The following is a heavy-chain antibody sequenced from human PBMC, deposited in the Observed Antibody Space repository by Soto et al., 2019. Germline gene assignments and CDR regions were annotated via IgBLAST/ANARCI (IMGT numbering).Heavy chain of an antibody. D-gene: IGHD6-6*01. Sequence: PGGSLRLSCAASGFTFSSYAMHWVRQAPGKGLEWVAVISYDGSNKYYADSVKGRFTISRDNSKNTLYLQMNSLRAEDTAVYYCAREFSGSSFWFDPWGQGTLVTVSS. CDR1: GFTFSSYA. CDR2: ISYDGSNK. V-gene: IGHV3-30-3*01. CDR3: AREFSGSSFWFDP. J-gene: IGHJ5*02.